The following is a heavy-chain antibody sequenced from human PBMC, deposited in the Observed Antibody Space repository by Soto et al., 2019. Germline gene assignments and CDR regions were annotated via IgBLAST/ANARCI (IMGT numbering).Heavy chain of an antibody. CDR3: AKDRHEPPVTTSVDAFDI. J-gene: IGHJ3*02. D-gene: IGHD4-17*01. V-gene: IGHV3-23*01. Sequence: GGSLRLSCAASGFTFSSYAMSWVRQAPGKGLEWVSAISGSGGSTYYADSVKGRFTISRDNSKNTLYLQMNSLRAEDTAVYYCAKDRHEPPVTTSVDAFDIWGQGTMVTVSS. CDR2: ISGSGGST. CDR1: GFTFSSYA.